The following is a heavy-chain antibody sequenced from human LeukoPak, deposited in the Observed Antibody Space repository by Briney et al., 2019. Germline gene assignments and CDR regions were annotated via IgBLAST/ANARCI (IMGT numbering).Heavy chain of an antibody. Sequence: PGGSLRLSCAASGFTFNNYAMSWFRQTPGKGLEWVSAISGSGGSTYYADSVKGRFTISRDNSKNTLYLQMNSLRAEDTAVYYCAKDTSWAAAGDYFDYWGQGTLVTVSS. J-gene: IGHJ4*02. V-gene: IGHV3-23*01. D-gene: IGHD6-13*01. CDR2: ISGSGGST. CDR1: GFTFNNYA. CDR3: AKDTSWAAAGDYFDY.